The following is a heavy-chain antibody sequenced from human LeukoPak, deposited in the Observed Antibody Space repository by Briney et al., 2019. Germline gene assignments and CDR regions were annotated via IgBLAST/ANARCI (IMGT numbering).Heavy chain of an antibody. CDR2: IYYSGNT. CDR1: GGSISSYY. CDR3: AREGGYASPFDS. V-gene: IGHV4-59*01. D-gene: IGHD5-12*01. J-gene: IGHJ4*02. Sequence: SETLSLTCTVSGGSISSYYWSWIRQPPGKGLEWIGYIYYSGNTYYNPSLKSRVIISVDASKNQFSLKLSSVTAADTAVYYCAREGGYASPFDSWGQGTLVTVSS.